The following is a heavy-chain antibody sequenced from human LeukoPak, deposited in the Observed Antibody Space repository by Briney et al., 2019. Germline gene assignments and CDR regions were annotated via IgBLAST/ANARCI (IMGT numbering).Heavy chain of an antibody. D-gene: IGHD1-7*01. J-gene: IGHJ4*02. CDR2: IIPIFGTA. Sequence: VASVKVSCKASGGTFSSYAISWVRQAPGQGLEWMGGIIPIFGTANYAQKFQGRVTITTDESTSTAYMELSSLRSEDTAVYYCARGGSPGITGTPLLFDYWGQGTLVTVSS. CDR3: ARGGSPGITGTPLLFDY. CDR1: GGTFSSYA. V-gene: IGHV1-69*05.